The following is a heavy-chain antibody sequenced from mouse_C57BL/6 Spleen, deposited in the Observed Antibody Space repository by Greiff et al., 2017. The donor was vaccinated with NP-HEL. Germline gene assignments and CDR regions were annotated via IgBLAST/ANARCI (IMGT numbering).Heavy chain of an antibody. CDR1: GFSLTSYG. CDR3: ARGGITTVADY. V-gene: IGHV2-2*01. Sequence: VKLQESGPGLVQPSQCLSITCTVSGFSLTSYGVHWVRQSPGKGLEWLGVIWSGGSTDYNAAFISRLSISKDNSKSQVFFKMNSLQADDTAIYYCARGGITTVADYWGQGTTLTVSS. J-gene: IGHJ2*01. D-gene: IGHD1-1*01. CDR2: IWSGGST.